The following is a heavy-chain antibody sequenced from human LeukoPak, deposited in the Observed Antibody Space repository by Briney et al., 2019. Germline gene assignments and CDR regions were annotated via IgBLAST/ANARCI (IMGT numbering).Heavy chain of an antibody. CDR1: GDIVSNNSTT. J-gene: IGHJ6*02. CDR3: AKTENNWSYGMDV. Sequence: SQTLSLTCAISGDIVSNNSTTWNWIRQSPSRGLEWLGRTYYRSEWYNDYAVSVKSRITINPDTSKYQFSLQLNSVTPEDTAVYYCAKTENNWSYGMDVWGQGTTVTVSS. V-gene: IGHV6-1*01. D-gene: IGHD1-20*01. CDR2: TYYRSEWYN.